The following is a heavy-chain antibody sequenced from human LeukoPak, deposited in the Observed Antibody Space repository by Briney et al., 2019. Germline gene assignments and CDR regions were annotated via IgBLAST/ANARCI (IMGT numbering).Heavy chain of an antibody. J-gene: IGHJ4*02. V-gene: IGHV3-23*01. Sequence: ESGRSLRLSCAASGFTFSSYGMHWVRQAPGKGLEWVSAISGSGGSTYYADSVKGRFTISRDNSKNTLYLQMNSLRAEDTAVYYCAKDLPSRWLPDYWGQGTLVTVSS. CDR3: AKDLPSRWLPDY. CDR1: GFTFSSYG. D-gene: IGHD3-22*01. CDR2: ISGSGGST.